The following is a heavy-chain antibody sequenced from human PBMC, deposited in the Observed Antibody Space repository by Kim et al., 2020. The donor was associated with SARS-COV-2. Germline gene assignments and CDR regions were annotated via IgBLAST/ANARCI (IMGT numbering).Heavy chain of an antibody. CDR1: GGSFSGYY. CDR3: AREGKMGTAVTAFDY. Sequence: SETLSLTCAVYGGSFSGYYWTWIRQPPGKGLEWIGEINHSGDSNYNPSLKSRVTISTDTSRNQFSLKLGSVTAADTAVYYCAREGKMGTAVTAFDYWGQGTPVTVSS. J-gene: IGHJ4*02. CDR2: INHSGDS. D-gene: IGHD2-21*02. V-gene: IGHV4-34*01.